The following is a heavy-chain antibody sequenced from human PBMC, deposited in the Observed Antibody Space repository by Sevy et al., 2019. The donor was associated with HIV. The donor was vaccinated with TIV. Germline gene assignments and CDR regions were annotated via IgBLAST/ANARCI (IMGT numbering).Heavy chain of an antibody. CDR1: GFTFGDYT. CDR3: TRWKGLQSIFDF. CDR2: LKNKASGGTV. V-gene: IGHV3-49*04. J-gene: IGHJ4*02. Sequence: GGSLRLSCTASGFTFGDYTMNWVRRAPGKGLEWVAFLKNKASGGTVDHAASVKGRFTISRDDSKSIVYLQMNDLKTEDTALYYCTRWKGLQSIFDFWGQGVLVTVSS. D-gene: IGHD2-21*01.